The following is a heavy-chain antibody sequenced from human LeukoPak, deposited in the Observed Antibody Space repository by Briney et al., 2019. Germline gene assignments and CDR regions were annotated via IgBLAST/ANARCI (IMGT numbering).Heavy chain of an antibody. CDR2: INHSGST. CDR3: ARTQYCSGGSCYYSGEDYYMDV. V-gene: IGHV4-34*01. CDR1: GGSLSGYY. J-gene: IGHJ6*03. Sequence: SETLSLTCAVYGGSLSGYYWSWIRQPPGKGLEWIGEINHSGSTNYNPSLKSRVTISVDTSKNQFSLKLSSVTAADTAVYYCARTQYCSGGSCYYSGEDYYMDVWGKGTTVTVSS. D-gene: IGHD2-15*01.